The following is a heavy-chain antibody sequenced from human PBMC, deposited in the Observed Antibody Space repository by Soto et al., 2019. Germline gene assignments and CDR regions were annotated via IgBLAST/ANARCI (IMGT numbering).Heavy chain of an antibody. J-gene: IGHJ3*02. CDR2: ISYDGSNK. CDR3: ARDYCSGGSCYFGQAFDI. CDR1: GFTFSSYG. V-gene: IGHV3-30*03. Sequence: PGGSLRLSCAASGFTFSSYGMHWVRQAPGKGLEWVAVISYDGSNKYYADSVKGRFTISRDNSKNTLYLQMNSLRAGDTAVYYCARDYCSGGSCYFGQAFDIWGQGTMVTVSS. D-gene: IGHD2-15*01.